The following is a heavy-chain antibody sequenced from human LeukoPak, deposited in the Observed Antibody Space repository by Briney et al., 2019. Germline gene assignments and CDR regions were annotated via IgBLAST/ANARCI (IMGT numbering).Heavy chain of an antibody. Sequence: SETLSLTCTVSGGSISSHYWSWIRQPPGKGLEWIGYIYYSGSTNYNPSLKSRVTISVDTSKNQFSLKLSSVTAADTAVYYCARDRAHCSSTSCYARSYYYYYYMDVWGKGTTVTVSS. V-gene: IGHV4-59*11. CDR2: IYYSGST. CDR3: ARDRAHCSSTSCYARSYYYYYYMDV. J-gene: IGHJ6*03. D-gene: IGHD2-2*01. CDR1: GGSISSHY.